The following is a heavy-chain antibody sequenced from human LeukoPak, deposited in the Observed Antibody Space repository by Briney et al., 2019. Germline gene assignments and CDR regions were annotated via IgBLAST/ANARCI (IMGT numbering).Heavy chain of an antibody. CDR3: ARLRVAAASYYFDY. V-gene: IGHV4-59*05. Sequence: SETLSLTCTVSGGSISSYYWSWIRQPPGKGLEWIGSIYYSGSTYYNPSLKSRVTISVDTSKNQFSLKLSSVTAADTAVYYCARLRVAAASYYFDYWGQGTLVTVSS. D-gene: IGHD6-13*01. J-gene: IGHJ4*02. CDR1: GGSISSYY. CDR2: IYYSGST.